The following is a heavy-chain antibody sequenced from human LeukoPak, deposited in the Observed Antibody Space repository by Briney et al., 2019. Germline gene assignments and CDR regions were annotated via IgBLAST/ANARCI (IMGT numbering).Heavy chain of an antibody. D-gene: IGHD2-8*01. J-gene: IGHJ6*02. V-gene: IGHV3-7*04. CDR3: ARARYCANSVCHIGGGLDV. CDR2: IKQDGRET. Sequence: PGGPLRLSCAASGYPFVNNWMTWVRQAPGKGLEWVATIKQDGRETYYVDSVKGRFSISRDNARDSMYLQMNNLRAEDAAVYYCARARYCANSVCHIGGGLDVWGPGTTVTVSS. CDR1: GYPFVNNW.